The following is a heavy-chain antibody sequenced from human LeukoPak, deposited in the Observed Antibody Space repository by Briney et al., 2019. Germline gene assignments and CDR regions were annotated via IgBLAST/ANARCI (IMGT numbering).Heavy chain of an antibody. CDR1: GFTFGDYS. D-gene: IGHD3-22*01. CDR3: AKDFSVYYYDSRVLDY. CDR2: IKHDGTSK. V-gene: IGHV3-30*04. J-gene: IGHJ4*02. Sequence: GRSLRLSCAGSGFTFGDYSMHWVRQAPGKGLDWVAAIKHDGTSKYYADSVKGRFTISRDNSKNTLYLQMNSLRAEDTAVYYCAKDFSVYYYDSRVLDYWGQGILVTVSS.